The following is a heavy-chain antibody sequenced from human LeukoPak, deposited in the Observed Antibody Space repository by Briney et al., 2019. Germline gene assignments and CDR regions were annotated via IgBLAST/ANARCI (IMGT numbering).Heavy chain of an antibody. D-gene: IGHD5-18*01. J-gene: IGHJ4*02. CDR2: IYYSGDT. V-gene: IGHV4-31*02. CDR1: GGSISSGDYY. Sequence: SETLSLTCTVSGGSISSGDYYWSWIRQHPGNGLEWIGYIYYSGDTYYNPSFKSRVTISVDTSKNQFSLKLSSVTAADTAVYYCARAPRDTNSWYYFDYWGQGTLVSVSS. CDR3: ARAPRDTNSWYYFDY.